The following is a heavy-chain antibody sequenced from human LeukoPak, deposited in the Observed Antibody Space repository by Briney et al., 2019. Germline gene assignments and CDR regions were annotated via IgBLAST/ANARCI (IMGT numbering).Heavy chain of an antibody. CDR1: GGSISSSSYY. J-gene: IGHJ3*02. CDR2: IYYSVST. V-gene: IGHV4-39*01. CDR3: ARQEIAVAGRGAFDI. D-gene: IGHD6-19*01. Sequence: SETLSLTCTVSGGSISSSSYYSGWIRQPPGKGLEWIGSIYYSVSTYYNPSLKSRVTISVDTSKNQFSLKLSSVTAADTAVYYCARQEIAVAGRGAFDIWGQGTMVTVSS.